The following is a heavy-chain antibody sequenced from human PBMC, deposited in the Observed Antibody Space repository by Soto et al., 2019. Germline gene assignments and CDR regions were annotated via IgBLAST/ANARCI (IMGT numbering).Heavy chain of an antibody. CDR1: GFTFSSYG. V-gene: IGHV3-30*18. CDR2: ISYDGSNK. D-gene: IGHD3-22*01. Sequence: QVQLVESGGGVVQPGRSLRLSCAASGFTFSSYGMHWVRQAPGKGLEWVAVISYDGSNKYYADSVKGRFTISRDNSKNTLYLQMNSLRAEDTAVYYCAKGYYYDSSGYPYYFDYLGQGTLVTVSS. CDR3: AKGYYYDSSGYPYYFDY. J-gene: IGHJ4*02.